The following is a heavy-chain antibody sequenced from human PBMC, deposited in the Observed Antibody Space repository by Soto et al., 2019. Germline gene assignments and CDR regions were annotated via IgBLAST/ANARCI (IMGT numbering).Heavy chain of an antibody. V-gene: IGHV4-39*01. Sequence: SETLSLTCTVSGGSISRSTYYWGWIRQPPGKGLEWIGSIYYSGSTYYRPSLKSRVTISVDTSKNQFSLKLSSVTAADTAVYYCAGQVPAAIRLGWFDPWGQGTLVTVSS. CDR2: IYYSGST. CDR1: GGSISRSTYY. D-gene: IGHD2-2*02. J-gene: IGHJ5*02. CDR3: AGQVPAAIRLGWFDP.